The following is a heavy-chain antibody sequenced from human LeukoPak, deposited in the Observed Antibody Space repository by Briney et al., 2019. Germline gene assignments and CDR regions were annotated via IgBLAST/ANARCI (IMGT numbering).Heavy chain of an antibody. CDR1: GFTFSSYW. D-gene: IGHD3-22*01. Sequence: GGSLRLSCAASGFTFSSYWMSWVRQAPGKGLEWVANIKQDGSEKYYVDSVKGRFTISRDNAKNSLYLRMNSLRAEDTAVYYCARDLEYYYDSSGYGDYWGQGTLVTVSS. CDR3: ARDLEYYYDSSGYGDY. J-gene: IGHJ4*02. V-gene: IGHV3-7*03. CDR2: IKQDGSEK.